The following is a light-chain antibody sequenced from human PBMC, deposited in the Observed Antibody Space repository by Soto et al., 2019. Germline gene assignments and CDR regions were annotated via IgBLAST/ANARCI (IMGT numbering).Light chain of an antibody. CDR1: SSNIGSNY. J-gene: IGLJ2*01. CDR2: RNY. Sequence: QSVLTQPPSASGTPGQRVTISCSGSSSNIGSNYVYWYQQLPGTAPKLLIYRNYQRPSGVPDRFSGSKSGTSASLAISGLRSEDEADYYCAAWVDSLSVYVVFGGGTKLTVL. V-gene: IGLV1-47*01. CDR3: AAWVDSLSVYVV.